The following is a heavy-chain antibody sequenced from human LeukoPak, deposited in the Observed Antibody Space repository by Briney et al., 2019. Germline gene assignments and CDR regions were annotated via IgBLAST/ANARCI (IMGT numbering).Heavy chain of an antibody. J-gene: IGHJ4*02. Sequence: GGSLRLSCVASGFTFSASTMHWVRQAPGKGLEWVAVMSYDGFTKYYADSVKGRFTISRDNSKNTLYLQMNSLRPEDTAVYYCAKSYYDFWSGYYQTFDYWGQGTLVTVSS. D-gene: IGHD3-3*01. CDR2: MSYDGFTK. V-gene: IGHV3-30*04. CDR3: AKSYYDFWSGYYQTFDY. CDR1: GFTFSAST.